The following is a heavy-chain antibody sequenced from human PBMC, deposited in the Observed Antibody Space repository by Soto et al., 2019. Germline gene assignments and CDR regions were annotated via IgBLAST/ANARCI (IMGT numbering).Heavy chain of an antibody. D-gene: IGHD5-12*01. Sequence: QITVKESGLTLVKPTQTLTLTCTFSGFSLSTNGMGVGWIRQYPGKALEWIALVYWDDDKRYSPCLSRRLTITMDTSKNQVHVTITNVDLVATATYFCARLTRGVYDSGRMWEKFDYWGQGTLVTVSS. J-gene: IGHJ4*02. CDR3: ARLTRGVYDSGRMWEKFDY. CDR2: VYWDDDK. V-gene: IGHV2-5*02. CDR1: GFSLSTNGMG.